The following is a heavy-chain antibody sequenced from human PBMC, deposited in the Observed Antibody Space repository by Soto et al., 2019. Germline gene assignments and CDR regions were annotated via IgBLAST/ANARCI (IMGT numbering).Heavy chain of an antibody. CDR2: IRSNTYGGTT. CDR3: ARRKYLDY. Sequence: GGSLRLSCTTSGFTFGDYAMSWFRQAPGKGLEWIGYIRSNTYGGTTEYAASVKGRFTISRDDSKRVAHLQMNSLETEDTAMYFCARRKYLDYWGQGTLVTVSS. CDR1: GFTFGDYA. D-gene: IGHD6-6*01. V-gene: IGHV3-49*03. J-gene: IGHJ4*02.